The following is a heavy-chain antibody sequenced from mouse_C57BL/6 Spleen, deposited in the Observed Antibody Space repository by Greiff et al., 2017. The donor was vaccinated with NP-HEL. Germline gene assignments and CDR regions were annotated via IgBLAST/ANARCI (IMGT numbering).Heavy chain of an antibody. D-gene: IGHD1-1*01. CDR1: GFTFSDYG. CDR3: ARNYGSSYYFDY. V-gene: IGHV5-17*01. Sequence: EVMLVESGGGLVKPGGSLKLSCAASGFTFSDYGMHWVRQAPEKGLEWVAYISSGSSTIYYADTVKGRFTISRDNAKNTLFLQMTSLRSEDTAMYYCARNYGSSYYFDYWGKGTTLTVSS. CDR2: ISSGSSTI. J-gene: IGHJ2*01.